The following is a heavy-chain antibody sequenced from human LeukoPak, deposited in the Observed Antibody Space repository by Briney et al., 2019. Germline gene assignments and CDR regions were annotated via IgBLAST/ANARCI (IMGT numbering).Heavy chain of an antibody. CDR1: GGSISSSSYY. Sequence: SETLSLTCTVSGGSISSSSYYWGWIRQPPGKGLEWIGSIYYSGSTYYNPSLKSRVTISVDASKNQFSLKLSSVTAADTAVYYCARPRSYYYMDVWGKGTTVTVSS. CDR2: IYYSGST. D-gene: IGHD1-14*01. J-gene: IGHJ6*03. CDR3: ARPRSYYYMDV. V-gene: IGHV4-39*01.